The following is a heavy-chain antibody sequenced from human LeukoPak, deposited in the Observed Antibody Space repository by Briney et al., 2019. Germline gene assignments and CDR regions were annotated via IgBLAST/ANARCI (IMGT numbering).Heavy chain of an antibody. Sequence: GGSLRLSCAASGFTFSTYAMTWVRQAPGKGLEWVSAISGSGGSTNYADSVKGRFTISRDNSKNTLYLQMNSLRAEDTAVYYCAKRYNSGWNDAFDIWGQGTMVTVSS. J-gene: IGHJ3*02. CDR3: AKRYNSGWNDAFDI. D-gene: IGHD6-19*01. V-gene: IGHV3-23*01. CDR2: ISGSGGST. CDR1: GFTFSTYA.